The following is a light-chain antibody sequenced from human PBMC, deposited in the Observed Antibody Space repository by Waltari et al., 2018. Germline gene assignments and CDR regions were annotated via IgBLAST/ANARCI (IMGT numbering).Light chain of an antibody. CDR2: GKN. CDR3: NSRDSSGNQV. V-gene: IGLV3-19*01. Sequence: SSELTQDPAASVALGQTVRITCQGDSLRSYYASWYQQKPGQAPVLVIYGKNNRPSGIPDRFPGSSSGNTASLTITGAQAEDEADYYCNSRDSSGNQVFGGGTKLTVL. CDR1: SLRSYY. J-gene: IGLJ2*01.